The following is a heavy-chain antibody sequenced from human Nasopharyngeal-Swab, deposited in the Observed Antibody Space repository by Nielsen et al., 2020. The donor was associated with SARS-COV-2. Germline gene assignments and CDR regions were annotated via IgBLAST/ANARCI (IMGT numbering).Heavy chain of an antibody. D-gene: IGHD2-21*02. Sequence: GESLKISCAASGFTFSSYEMNWVRQAPGKGLEWVSYISSSGSTRYYADSVKGRFTISRDNAKNSLYPQMNSLRAEDTAVYYCARAGGAYCGGDCYYYYGMDVWGQGTTVTVSS. CDR2: ISSSGSTR. V-gene: IGHV3-48*03. J-gene: IGHJ6*02. CDR1: GFTFSSYE. CDR3: ARAGGAYCGGDCYYYYGMDV.